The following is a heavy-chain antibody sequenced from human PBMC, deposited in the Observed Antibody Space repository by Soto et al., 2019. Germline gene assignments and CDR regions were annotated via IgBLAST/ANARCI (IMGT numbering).Heavy chain of an antibody. Sequence: GGSLRLSCAASGFTFSSYGMHWVRQAPGKGLEWVAVISYDGSNKYYADSVKGRFTISRDNSKNTLYLQMNSLRAEDTAVYYCAKDLYMVRGVIVPGGLYYYYYGMDVWGQGTTVTVSS. V-gene: IGHV3-30*18. CDR3: AKDLYMVRGVIVPGGLYYYYYGMDV. CDR1: GFTFSSYG. J-gene: IGHJ6*02. D-gene: IGHD3-10*01. CDR2: ISYDGSNK.